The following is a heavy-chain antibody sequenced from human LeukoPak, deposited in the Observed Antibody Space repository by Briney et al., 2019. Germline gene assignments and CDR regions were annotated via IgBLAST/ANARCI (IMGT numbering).Heavy chain of an antibody. CDR2: IYYSGST. V-gene: IGHV4-59*01. CDR1: GGSISSYY. D-gene: IGHD3-10*01. J-gene: IGHJ5*02. Sequence: SETLSLTCTVSGGSISSYYWSWIRQPPRKVLECIGYIYYSGSTNYNPSLKSRVTISVDTSKNQFSLKLSAVTAADTAVYYCAREDYYGSGSHNWFDPWGQGTLVTVSS. CDR3: AREDYYGSGSHNWFDP.